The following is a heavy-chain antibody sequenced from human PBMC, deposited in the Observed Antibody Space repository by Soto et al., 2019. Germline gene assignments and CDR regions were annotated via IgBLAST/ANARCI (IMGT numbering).Heavy chain of an antibody. CDR2: IYNSGST. CDR3: ARDESGRPETI. CDR1: GGSISSYD. J-gene: IGHJ3*02. Sequence: PSETLSLTCTVSGGSISSYDWSWVRQPPGKGLEWIAYIYNSGSTNYNPSLKSRVTISVDTSKNQFSLKLSSVTAADTAVYYCARDESGRPETIWGQGTMVTVSS. D-gene: IGHD3-10*01. V-gene: IGHV4-59*01.